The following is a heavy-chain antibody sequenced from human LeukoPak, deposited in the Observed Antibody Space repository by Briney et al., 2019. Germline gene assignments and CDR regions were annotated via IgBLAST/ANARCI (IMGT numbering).Heavy chain of an antibody. J-gene: IGHJ6*02. Sequence: PGGSLRLSCTASGFTFSSHCMTWVRQPPGKGLEWVANIKEDGSVKYYVDSVKGRFTISRDNAKNSLYLQMNSLRAEDTAVYYCARDQTVVTGAVYHYYGMDVWGQGTTVTFSS. D-gene: IGHD4-23*01. CDR1: GFTFSSHC. CDR2: IKEDGSVK. V-gene: IGHV3-7*01. CDR3: ARDQTVVTGAVYHYYGMDV.